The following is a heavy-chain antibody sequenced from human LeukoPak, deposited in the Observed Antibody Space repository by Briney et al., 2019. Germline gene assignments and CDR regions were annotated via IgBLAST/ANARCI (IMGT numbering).Heavy chain of an antibody. CDR3: ARVRARYGVVVAATSDY. CDR2: ISSSSIYI. J-gene: IGHJ4*02. CDR1: GFTFSHYS. D-gene: IGHD2-15*01. V-gene: IGHV3-21*01. Sequence: GGSLRLSCAPSGFTFSHYSMNWVRQAPGNGLKWVSSISSSSIYIYYADSVKGRFSISRDNAKNSVYLQMNSLRAEDTAVYYCARVRARYGVVVAATSDYWGQGTLVTVSS.